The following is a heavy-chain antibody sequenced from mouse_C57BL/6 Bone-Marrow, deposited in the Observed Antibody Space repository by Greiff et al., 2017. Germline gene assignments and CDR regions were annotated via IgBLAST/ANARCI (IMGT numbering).Heavy chain of an antibody. V-gene: IGHV1-47*01. J-gene: IGHJ2*01. D-gene: IGHD5-1*01. CDR1: GYTFPTYP. CDR2: FHPYNDDT. Sequence: QVHVKQSGAELVKPGASVKMSCKASGYTFPTYPIEWMKQNPGKSLEWIGNFHPYNDDTKYNEKFKGKATLTVEKSSNTVYLELSRLTSDDSAVYYGARSSTFCYYFDYWGQGTTLTVSS. CDR3: ARSSTFCYYFDY.